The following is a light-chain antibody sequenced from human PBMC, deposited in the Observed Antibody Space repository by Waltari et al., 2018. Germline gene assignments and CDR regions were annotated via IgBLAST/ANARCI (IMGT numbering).Light chain of an antibody. CDR3: QAYDSSLTGSWV. Sequence: QSVLTQPPSVSGAPGQRVTISCTGSGSNIGAGFDVHWYQQLPGTAPKRLVYGNNSRPSGVPDRFSASKAGTSAALAITGLQAEDEDDYYCQAYDSSLTGSWVFGGGTKLTVL. CDR1: GSNIGAGFD. CDR2: GNN. V-gene: IGLV1-40*01. J-gene: IGLJ3*02.